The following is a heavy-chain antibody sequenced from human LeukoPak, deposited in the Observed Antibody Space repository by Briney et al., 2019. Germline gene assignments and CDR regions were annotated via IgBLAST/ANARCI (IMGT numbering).Heavy chain of an antibody. CDR1: GGSSSDYY. Sequence: SETLSLTCAVYGGSSSDYYWTWIRQPPGKGLEWIGEINHIGSINQNPSFKSRVTMSVDTSKNQFSLKVNSMTAADTALYFCARGRVVGDYVIDYWGQGTLVTVSS. D-gene: IGHD4-17*01. CDR3: ARGRVVGDYVIDY. CDR2: INHIGSI. J-gene: IGHJ4*02. V-gene: IGHV4-34*01.